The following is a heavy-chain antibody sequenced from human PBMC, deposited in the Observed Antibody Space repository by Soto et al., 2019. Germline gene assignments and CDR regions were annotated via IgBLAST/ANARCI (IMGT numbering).Heavy chain of an antibody. Sequence: EVQLVESGGGLVQPGGSLRLSCAASGFTFSSYSMNWVLQAPVKGLECVSYISSSSSTISYADSVKGRFTIYRDNAKNSLYLQMNSLRDEDTAVYYCARDSVGALNWFDPWGQGTLVTVSS. CDR1: GFTFSSYS. V-gene: IGHV3-48*02. J-gene: IGHJ5*02. D-gene: IGHD1-26*01. CDR2: ISSSSSTI. CDR3: ARDSVGALNWFDP.